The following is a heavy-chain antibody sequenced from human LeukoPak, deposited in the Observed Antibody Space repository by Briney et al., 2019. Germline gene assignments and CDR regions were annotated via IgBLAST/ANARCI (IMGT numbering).Heavy chain of an antibody. CDR2: IYYSGST. CDR1: GGSISSYY. Sequence: SETLSLTCTVSGGSISSYYWSWIRQPPGKGLEWIGYIYYSGSTNYNPSLKSRVTISVDTSKNQFSLKLSSVTAADTAVYYCAGEVGSGYSFDYWGQGTLVTVSS. D-gene: IGHD3-22*01. CDR3: AGEVGSGYSFDY. J-gene: IGHJ4*02. V-gene: IGHV4-59*01.